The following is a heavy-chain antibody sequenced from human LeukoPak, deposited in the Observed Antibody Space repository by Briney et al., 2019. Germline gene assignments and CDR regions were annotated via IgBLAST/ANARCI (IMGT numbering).Heavy chain of an antibody. CDR1: GGSISSYY. CDR3: ASFVATIRGGFDY. J-gene: IGHJ4*02. V-gene: IGHV4-59*01. CDR2: IYYSGST. Sequence: PSETLSLTCTVSGGSISSYYWSWIRQPPEKGLEWIGYIYYSGSTNYNPSLKSRVTISVDTSKNQFSLKLSSVTAADTAVYYCASFVATIRGGFDYWGQGTLVTVSS. D-gene: IGHD5-12*01.